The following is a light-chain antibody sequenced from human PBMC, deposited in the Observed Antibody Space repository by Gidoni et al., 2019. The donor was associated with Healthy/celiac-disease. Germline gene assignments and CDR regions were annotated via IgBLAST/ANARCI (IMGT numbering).Light chain of an antibody. CDR3: QQCYSTPYS. V-gene: IGKV4-1*01. J-gene: IGKJ2*03. CDR2: WAS. CDR1: QSVLYSSNNKNY. Sequence: DIVMTQSPHSLAVSRGERATINRKSSQSVLYSSNNKNYLAWYQQKPGQPPKLLIYWASTRESGVPDRFSGSGSGTDFTLTISSLQAEDVAVYYCQQCYSTPYSFGQGTKLEIK.